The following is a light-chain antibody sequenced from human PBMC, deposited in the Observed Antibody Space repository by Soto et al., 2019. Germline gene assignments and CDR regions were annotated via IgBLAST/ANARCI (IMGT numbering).Light chain of an antibody. CDR1: SSNIGSNT. J-gene: IGLJ3*02. Sequence: QSVLTQPPSASGTPGQRVTISCSGSSSNIGSNTVNWYQQLPGTAPKLLIYSNNQRPSGVPDRFSGSKSGTSASLAISGLQSEDEADYYCQAYDYSLTASVFSGGTKLTVL. CDR2: SNN. V-gene: IGLV1-44*01. CDR3: QAYDYSLTASV.